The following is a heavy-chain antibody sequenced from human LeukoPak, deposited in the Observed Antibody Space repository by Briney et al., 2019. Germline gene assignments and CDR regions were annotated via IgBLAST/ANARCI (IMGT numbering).Heavy chain of an antibody. J-gene: IGHJ3*02. V-gene: IGHV1-24*01. CDR3: ARESDWNDGGLDTFDI. CDR1: GYTLTQLS. CDR2: FDPEEGET. D-gene: IGHD1-1*01. Sequence: ASVKVPCKVSGYTLTQLSMHWVRQAPGKGPEWMGGFDPEEGETVYAQKFQGRVTMTEDTSTDTAYMELSSLRSDDTAVYYCARESDWNDGGLDTFDIWGQGTMVTVSS.